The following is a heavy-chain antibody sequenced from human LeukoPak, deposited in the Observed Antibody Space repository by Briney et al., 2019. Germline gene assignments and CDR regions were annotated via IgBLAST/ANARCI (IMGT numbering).Heavy chain of an antibody. J-gene: IGHJ6*02. CDR1: GGSISSYY. CDR2: IYYSGST. V-gene: IGHV4-59*08. Sequence: SETLSLTCTVSGGSISSYYWSWIRQPPGKGLEWIGYIYYSGSTNYNPSLKSRVTISVDTSKNQFSLKLSSVTAADTAVYYCARRWAYGMDVWGQGTTVTVSS. D-gene: IGHD1-26*01. CDR3: ARRWAYGMDV.